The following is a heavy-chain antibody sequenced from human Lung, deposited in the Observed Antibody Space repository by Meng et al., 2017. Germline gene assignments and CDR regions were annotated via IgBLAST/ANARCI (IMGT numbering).Heavy chain of an antibody. CDR2: INHSGST. J-gene: IGHJ4*02. V-gene: IGHV4-34*01. D-gene: IGHD4-11*01. Sequence: VALPPWGAALLMPSETLSLLCVGPGGSFSDYYWSWIRQPPGKGLEWIGEINHSGSTNYNPSLESRATISVDTSQNNLSLKLSSVTAADSAVYYCARGPTTMAHDFDYWGQGTLVTVSS. CDR3: ARGPTTMAHDFDY. CDR1: GGSFSDYY.